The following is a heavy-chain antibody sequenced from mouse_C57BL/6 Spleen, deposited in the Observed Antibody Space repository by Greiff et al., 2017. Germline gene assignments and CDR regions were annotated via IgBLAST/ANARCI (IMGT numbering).Heavy chain of an antibody. CDR2: ISSGSSTI. D-gene: IGHD2-1*01. J-gene: IGHJ4*01. V-gene: IGHV5-17*01. CDR1: GFTFSDYG. Sequence: EVQRVESGGGLVKPGGSLKLSCAASGFTFSDYGMHWVRQAPEKGLEWVAYISSGSSTIYYADSVKGRFTISRDNAKNTLFLQMTSLRSEDTAMYYCARLDLLPAMDYWGQGTSVTVSS. CDR3: ARLDLLPAMDY.